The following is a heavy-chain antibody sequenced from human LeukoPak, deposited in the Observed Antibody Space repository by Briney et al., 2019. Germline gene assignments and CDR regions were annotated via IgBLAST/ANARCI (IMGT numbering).Heavy chain of an antibody. CDR2: IRQDGDTK. CDR1: GFPFNAYW. CDR3: ARSLPYGTTWYGRSDF. V-gene: IGHV3-7*03. J-gene: IGHJ4*02. Sequence: GRSLRLSCAASGFPFNAYWITWVRQAPGKGLEWVANIRQDGDTKYYVDSVKGRFTISRDNAMNSLYLQMNSLRAEDTAIYYCARSLPYGTTWYGRSDFWGQGTLVTVSS. D-gene: IGHD6-13*01.